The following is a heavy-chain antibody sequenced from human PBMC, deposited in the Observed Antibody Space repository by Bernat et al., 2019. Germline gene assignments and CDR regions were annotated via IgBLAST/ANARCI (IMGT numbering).Heavy chain of an antibody. CDR3: AKDLGYSSGSEQLDY. CDR2: ISGSGGST. CDR1: GFTFSSYA. D-gene: IGHD6-19*01. J-gene: IGHJ4*02. Sequence: EVQLVESGGGLVQPGGSLRLSCAASGFTFSSYAMSWVRQAPGKGREWVSVISGSGGSTYYADSVKGRFTISRDNSKNTLYLQMNSLRAEDTAVYYCAKDLGYSSGSEQLDYWGQGTLVTVSS. V-gene: IGHV3-23*04.